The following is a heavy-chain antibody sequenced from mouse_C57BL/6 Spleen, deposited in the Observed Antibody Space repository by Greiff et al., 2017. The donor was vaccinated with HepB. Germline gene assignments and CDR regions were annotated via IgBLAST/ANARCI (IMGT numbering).Heavy chain of an antibody. J-gene: IGHJ2*01. D-gene: IGHD1-1*01. CDR3: ASITTVVATRFDY. CDR2: IDPEDGEN. CDR1: GFNIKDYY. V-gene: IGHV14-2*01. Sequence: VQLQQSGAELVKPGASVKLSCTASGFNIKDYYMHWVKQRTEQGLEWIGRIDPEDGENKYAPKFQGKATITADTTSNTAYLQLSSLTSEDTAVYYCASITTVVATRFDYWGQGTTLTVSS.